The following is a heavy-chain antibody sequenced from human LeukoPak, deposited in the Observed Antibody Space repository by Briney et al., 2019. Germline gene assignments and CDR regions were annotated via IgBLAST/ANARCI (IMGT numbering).Heavy chain of an antibody. Sequence: GGSLRLSCAASGCTFSSYAMSWGRQAPGKGVEWVSAISGSGGSTYYADSVKGRFTISRDNSKNTLYLQMNSLRAEDTAVYYCAKDRYSSSSPFDYWGQGTLVTVSS. CDR2: ISGSGGST. V-gene: IGHV3-23*01. J-gene: IGHJ4*02. CDR1: GCTFSSYA. CDR3: AKDRYSSSSPFDY. D-gene: IGHD6-6*01.